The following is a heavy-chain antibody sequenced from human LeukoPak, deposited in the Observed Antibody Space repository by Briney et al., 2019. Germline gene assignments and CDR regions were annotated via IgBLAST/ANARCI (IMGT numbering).Heavy chain of an antibody. J-gene: IGHJ6*03. Sequence: SETLSLTCTVSGGSISSYYWSWIRQPPGKGLEWIGYIYYSGSTNYNPSLKSRVTISVDTSKNQFSLKLSSVTAADTAVHYCAMNPPSSWTYYYYYMDVWGKGTTVTVSS. D-gene: IGHD6-13*01. CDR3: AMNPPSSWTYYYYYMDV. V-gene: IGHV4-59*08. CDR2: IYYSGST. CDR1: GGSISSYY.